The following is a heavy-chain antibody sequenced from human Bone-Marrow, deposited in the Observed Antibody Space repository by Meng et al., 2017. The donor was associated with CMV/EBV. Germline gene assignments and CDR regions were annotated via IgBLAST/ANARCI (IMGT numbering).Heavy chain of an antibody. V-gene: IGHV4-61*01. Sequence: SEPLSLTCTVSGGSVSSNNYYWSWIRQPPGKGLEWIGYIYYTGGTNYNPSLKSRVTISIDTSKNQFSLKLSSVTAADTAAYYCARTEGGMGGNRYFDYWGQGTLVTVSS. CDR3: ARTEGGMGGNRYFDY. D-gene: IGHD2/OR15-2a*01. J-gene: IGHJ4*02. CDR2: IYYTGGT. CDR1: GGSVSSNNYY.